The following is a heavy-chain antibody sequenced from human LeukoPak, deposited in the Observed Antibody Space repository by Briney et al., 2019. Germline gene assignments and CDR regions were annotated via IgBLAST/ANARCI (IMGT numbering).Heavy chain of an antibody. CDR3: ATYRLRLGELSVNFDY. CDR2: IIPIFGTA. D-gene: IGHD3-16*02. Sequence: ASVKVSCKASGGTFSSYAISWVRQAPGQGLEWMGGIIPIFGTANYAQKFQGRVTITADKSTSTAYMELSSLRSEDTAVYYCATYRLRLGELSVNFDYWGQGTLVTVSS. CDR1: GGTFSSYA. V-gene: IGHV1-69*06. J-gene: IGHJ4*02.